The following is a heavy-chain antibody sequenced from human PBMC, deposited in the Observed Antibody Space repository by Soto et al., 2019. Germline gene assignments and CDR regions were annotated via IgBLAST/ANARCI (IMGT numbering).Heavy chain of an antibody. Sequence: SETLSLTCSVSGDSISNLDYFWAWIRQPPGQALEYIGYIYKSATTYYNPSFESRVAISVDTSKSQFSLNVTSVSAADTAVYFCARGRYCLTGRCFPNWFDSWGQGALVTVSS. V-gene: IGHV4-30-4*01. CDR1: GDSISNLDYF. CDR2: IYKSATT. D-gene: IGHD7-27*01. CDR3: ARGRYCLTGRCFPNWFDS. J-gene: IGHJ5*01.